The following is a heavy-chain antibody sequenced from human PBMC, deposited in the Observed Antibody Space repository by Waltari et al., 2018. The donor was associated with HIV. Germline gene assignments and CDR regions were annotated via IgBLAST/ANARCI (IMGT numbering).Heavy chain of an antibody. J-gene: IGHJ3*02. CDR2: IEPGDSDT. Sequence: EVQLVQSGAEVKKPGESLKISWKGSGYSFTSYWIAWVRKMPGKGREWMGIIEPGDSDTRYSPSFQGQVTISADKSISTAYLQWSSLKASDTAMYYCARSRYDSSGYYIDAFDIWGQGTMVTVSS. D-gene: IGHD3-22*01. CDR1: GYSFTSYW. CDR3: ARSRYDSSGYYIDAFDI. V-gene: IGHV5-51*01.